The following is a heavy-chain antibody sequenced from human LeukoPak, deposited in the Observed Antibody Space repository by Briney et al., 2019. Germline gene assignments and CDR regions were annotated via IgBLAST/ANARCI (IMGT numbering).Heavy chain of an antibody. CDR1: GFTFDDYA. CDR2: ISWNSGSI. Sequence: GGSLRISCAASGFTFDDYATHWVRQAPGKGLEWVSGISWNSGSIGYADSVKGRFTISRDNAKNSLYLQMNSLRAEDTALYYCAKDSLAYYYDSSGYVDYWGQGTLVTVSS. CDR3: AKDSLAYYYDSSGYVDY. D-gene: IGHD3-22*01. J-gene: IGHJ4*02. V-gene: IGHV3-9*01.